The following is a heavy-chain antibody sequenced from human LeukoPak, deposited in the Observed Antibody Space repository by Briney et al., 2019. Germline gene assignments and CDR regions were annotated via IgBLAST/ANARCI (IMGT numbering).Heavy chain of an antibody. Sequence: RASVKVSCKASGYTFTSYGITWVRQAPGQGLEWMGWISAYNGNTNYAQKLQGRVTMTTDTSTSTAYMELRSLRSDDTAVYYCARGAPYSSGWYLFDYWGQGTLVTVSS. CDR3: ARGAPYSSGWYLFDY. V-gene: IGHV1-18*01. D-gene: IGHD6-19*01. CDR1: GYTFTSYG. CDR2: ISAYNGNT. J-gene: IGHJ4*02.